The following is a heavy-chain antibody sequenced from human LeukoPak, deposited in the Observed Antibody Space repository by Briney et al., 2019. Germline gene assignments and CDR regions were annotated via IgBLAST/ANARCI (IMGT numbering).Heavy chain of an antibody. CDR1: GFTFSNYW. D-gene: IGHD3-10*01. Sequence: GGSLRLSCAASGFTFSNYWVHWVRQAPGKGLVWVSRINRDGSTTKYADSVKGRFTVSRDNAKNTLNLQMNSLRAEDTAVYYCARDKESGESSEIDYWGQGTLVTVSS. V-gene: IGHV3-74*03. J-gene: IGHJ4*02. CDR3: ARDKESGESSEIDY. CDR2: INRDGSTT.